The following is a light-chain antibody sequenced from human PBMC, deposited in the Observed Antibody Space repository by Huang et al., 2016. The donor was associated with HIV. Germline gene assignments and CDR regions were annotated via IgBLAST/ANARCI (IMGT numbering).Light chain of an antibody. CDR3: QQRDA. CDR2: DAS. J-gene: IGKJ5*01. Sequence: EIVLTQSPAALSLSPGERATLSCRASQSVGRNVGWYQQKPGQTPRLVIYDASTRAAGIPARFSGGGSGTDFTLNISSLEPEDVAVYYCQQRDAFGQGTRLDIK. CDR1: QSVGRN. V-gene: IGKV3-11*01.